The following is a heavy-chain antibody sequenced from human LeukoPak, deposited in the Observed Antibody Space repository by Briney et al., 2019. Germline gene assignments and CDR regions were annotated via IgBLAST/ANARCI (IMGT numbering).Heavy chain of an antibody. CDR3: ARLLRDIVVVPAAGYYYYMDV. J-gene: IGHJ6*03. D-gene: IGHD2-2*01. CDR1: GGSFSGYY. CDR2: INHSGST. V-gene: IGHV4-34*01. Sequence: ETLSLTCAVYGGSFSGYYWSWIRQPPGKGLEWNGEINHSGSTNYNPSLKSRVTISVDTSKNQFSLKLSSVTAADTAVYYCARLLRDIVVVPAAGYYYYMDVWGKGTTVTVSS.